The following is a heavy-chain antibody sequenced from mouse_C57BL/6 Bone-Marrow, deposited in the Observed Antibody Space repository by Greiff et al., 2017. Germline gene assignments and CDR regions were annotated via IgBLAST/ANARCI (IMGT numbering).Heavy chain of an antibody. V-gene: IGHV1-15*01. Sequence: VQLVESGAELVRPGASVTLSCKASGYTFTDYEMHWVKQTPVHGLEWIGAIDPETGGTAYNQKFKGKAILTADKSSSTAYMELRSLTSEDSAVYYCTDDYDNYWGQGTTLTVSS. D-gene: IGHD2-4*01. J-gene: IGHJ2*01. CDR1: GYTFTDYE. CDR2: IDPETGGT. CDR3: TDDYDNY.